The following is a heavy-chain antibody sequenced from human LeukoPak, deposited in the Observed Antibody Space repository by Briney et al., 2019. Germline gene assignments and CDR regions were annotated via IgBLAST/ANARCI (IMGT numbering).Heavy chain of an antibody. V-gene: IGHV5-51*01. CDR1: GYSFTSYW. J-gene: IGHJ4*02. Sequence: GESLKISCKGSGYSFTSYWIGWVRQMPGKGLGWMGIIYPGDSDTRYSPSFQGQVTISADKSISTAYLQWSSLKASDTAMYYCARGSGSYHTAYMNWGQGSLVTVSS. CDR3: ARGSGSYHTAYMN. D-gene: IGHD1-26*01. CDR2: IYPGDSDT.